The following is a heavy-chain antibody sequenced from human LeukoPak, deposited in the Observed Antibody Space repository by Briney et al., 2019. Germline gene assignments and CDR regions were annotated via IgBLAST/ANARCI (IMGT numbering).Heavy chain of an antibody. J-gene: IGHJ4*02. D-gene: IGHD5-12*01. CDR3: TRDLTSGYEDFDY. Sequence: QPGGSLRLSCAASGFTFSSYSMNWVRQAPGKGLEWVGFIRSKAYGGTTEYAASVKGRFTISRDDSKSIAYLQMNSLKTEDTAVYYCTRDLTSGYEDFDYWGQGTLVTVSS. CDR2: IRSKAYGGTT. CDR1: GFTFSSYS. V-gene: IGHV3-49*04.